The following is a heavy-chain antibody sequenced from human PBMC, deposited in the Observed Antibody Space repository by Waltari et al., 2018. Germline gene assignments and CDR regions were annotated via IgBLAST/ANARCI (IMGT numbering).Heavy chain of an antibody. V-gene: IGHV4-4*07. D-gene: IGHD6-13*01. CDR3: ARERDWDIAAAGTGYFDL. CDR1: GGSISSYY. Sequence: QVQLQESGPGLVKPSETLSLTCTVSGGSISSYYWSWIRQPAGKGLEWIGRIYTSGSTNYHPSLKSRVTMSVDTSKNQFSLKLSSVTAADTAVYYCARERDWDIAAAGTGYFDLWGRGTLVTVSS. CDR2: IYTSGST. J-gene: IGHJ2*01.